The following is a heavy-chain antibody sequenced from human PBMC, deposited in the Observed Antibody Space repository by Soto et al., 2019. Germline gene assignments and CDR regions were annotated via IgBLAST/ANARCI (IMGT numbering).Heavy chain of an antibody. Sequence: QVQLVESGGGVVQPGRSLKLSCAASGFSISRSAIHWVRQAPGKGLEWVAVIAYDGSNRWYADSAKGRFTISRDNSKNTVSLEMSSLRGEDTAVYYCARDLQAGTDNVNWFAPWGQGTLVTVSS. CDR1: GFSISRSA. V-gene: IGHV3-30*04. CDR3: ARDLQAGTDNVNWFAP. D-gene: IGHD1-1*01. J-gene: IGHJ5*02. CDR2: IAYDGSNR.